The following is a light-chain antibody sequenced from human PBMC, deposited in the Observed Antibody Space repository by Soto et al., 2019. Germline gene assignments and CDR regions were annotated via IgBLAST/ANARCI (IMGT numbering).Light chain of an antibody. J-gene: IGKJ1*01. CDR3: ERFNAFSRT. CDR1: QGIYDW. Sequence: DIQMNQSPSTLSASVGARVTITSRASQGIYDWVAWYRQKPGQAPKVLIYDASSLQSGVPSRFSGSGSGTEVSFSFGSLQLDDFSTYYCERFNAFSRTFGRGIKVEI. CDR2: DAS. V-gene: IGKV1-5*01.